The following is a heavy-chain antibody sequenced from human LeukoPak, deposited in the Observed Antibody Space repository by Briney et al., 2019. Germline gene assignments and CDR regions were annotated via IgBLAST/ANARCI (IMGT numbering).Heavy chain of an antibody. CDR2: IYTSGST. V-gene: IGHV4-4*07. CDR3: ARDHNWKLLASYFDY. CDR1: GGSISSYY. J-gene: IGHJ4*02. D-gene: IGHD1-20*01. Sequence: SATLSLTCTVSGGSISSYYWSWIRQPAGKGLEWIGRIYTSGSTNYNPSLKSRVTMSVDTSKNQFSLKLSSVTAADTAVYYYARDHNWKLLASYFDYWGQGTLVTVSS.